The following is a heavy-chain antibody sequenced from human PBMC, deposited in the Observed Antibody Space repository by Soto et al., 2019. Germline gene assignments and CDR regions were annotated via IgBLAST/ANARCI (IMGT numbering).Heavy chain of an antibody. CDR3: ARVERGTATTVVDAFDF. D-gene: IGHD1-1*01. Sequence: QVQLQQWGAGLLKPSETLSLTCAVYGGSVSSGSYYWSWIRQPPGKGLEWIGEMSHSGGTHFNPSLKSRVTISVDTSKNQFSLKMSFVTAADTALYYCARVERGTATTVVDAFDFWGPGTMVTVSS. V-gene: IGHV4-34*01. J-gene: IGHJ3*01. CDR2: MSHSGGT. CDR1: GGSVSSGSYY.